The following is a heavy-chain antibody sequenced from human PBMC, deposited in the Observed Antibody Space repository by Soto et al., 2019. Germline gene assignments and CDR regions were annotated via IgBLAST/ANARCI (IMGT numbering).Heavy chain of an antibody. D-gene: IGHD3-3*01. CDR2: IDPSDSYT. J-gene: IGHJ6*02. CDR1: GYSFTSYW. V-gene: IGHV5-10-1*01. CDR3: ARRRYDFWSGYYIYYGMDV. Sequence: GESLKISCKGSGYSFTSYWISWVRQMPGKGLEWMGRIDPSDSYTNYSPSFQGHVTISADKPISTAYLQWSSLKASDTAMYYCARRRYDFWSGYYIYYGMDVWGQGTTVTVSS.